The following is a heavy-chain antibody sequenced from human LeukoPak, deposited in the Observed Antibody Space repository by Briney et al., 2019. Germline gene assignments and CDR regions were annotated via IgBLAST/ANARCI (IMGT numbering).Heavy chain of an antibody. J-gene: IGHJ4*02. CDR3: ARVDCSSTNCYLTEDEYFDY. D-gene: IGHD2-2*01. Sequence: ASVKVSFKASGYSFTDYYIHWVRQAPGQGLEWMGRINPSGGTNYAQKFQGRVTMTRDTSISTAYMDLSRLRSDDTAVYYCARVDCSSTNCYLTEDEYFDYWGQGTLVTVSS. CDR1: GYSFTDYY. CDR2: INPSGGT. V-gene: IGHV1-2*06.